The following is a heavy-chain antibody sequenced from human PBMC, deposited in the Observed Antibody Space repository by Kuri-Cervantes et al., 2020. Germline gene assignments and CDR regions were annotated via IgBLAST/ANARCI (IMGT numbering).Heavy chain of an antibody. Sequence: SVKVSCKASGGTFSSYAISWVRQAPGQGLEWMGGIIPIFGTANYAQKFQGRFTITADESTSTAYMELSSLRSEDTAVYYCARSIAPSYYYYGMDVWGQGTTVTVSS. V-gene: IGHV1-69*13. CDR2: IIPIFGTA. CDR3: ARSIAPSYYYYGMDV. D-gene: IGHD6-6*01. CDR1: GGTFSSYA. J-gene: IGHJ6*02.